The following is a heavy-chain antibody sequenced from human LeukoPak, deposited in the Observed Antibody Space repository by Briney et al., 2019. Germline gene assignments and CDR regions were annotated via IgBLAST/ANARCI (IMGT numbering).Heavy chain of an antibody. J-gene: IGHJ4*02. Sequence: SGSLSLTCTVSGGSISSYYWSWIRQPPGKGLEWIGYIYYSGSTNYNPSLKSRVTISADTSKNQFSLKLSSVTAADTAVYYCARVGTYGSGSYLSWLDYWGQGTLVTVSS. CDR3: ARVGTYGSGSYLSWLDY. V-gene: IGHV4-59*01. D-gene: IGHD3-10*01. CDR1: GGSISSYY. CDR2: IYYSGST.